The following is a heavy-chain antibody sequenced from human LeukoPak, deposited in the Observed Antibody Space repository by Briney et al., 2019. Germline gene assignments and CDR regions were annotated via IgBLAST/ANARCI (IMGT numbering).Heavy chain of an antibody. CDR3: AAVGTTDYHYGMDV. V-gene: IGHV1-58*01. J-gene: IGHJ6*04. CDR1: GFTFTSSA. Sequence: ASVKVSCKASGFTFTSSAVQWVRQARGQRLEWIGWIVVGSGNTNYAQKFQERVTITRDMSTSTAYMELSSLRSEDTAVYYCAAVGTTDYHYGMDVWGKGTTVTVSS. CDR2: IVVGSGNT. D-gene: IGHD4-17*01.